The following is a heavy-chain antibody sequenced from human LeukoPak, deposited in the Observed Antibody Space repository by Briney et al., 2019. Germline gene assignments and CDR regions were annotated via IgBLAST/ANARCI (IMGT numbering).Heavy chain of an antibody. CDR3: AGVTSGQFYFFDY. CDR1: GGSISSYY. V-gene: IGHV4-59*12. Sequence: PSETLSLTCTVSGGSISSYYWSWIRQPPGKGLEWIGSIYYSGSTYYNPSLKSRVTISVDTSKNQFSLKLSSVTAADTAVYYCAGVTSGQFYFFDYWGQGILVTVSS. CDR2: IYYSGST. J-gene: IGHJ4*02. D-gene: IGHD2-15*01.